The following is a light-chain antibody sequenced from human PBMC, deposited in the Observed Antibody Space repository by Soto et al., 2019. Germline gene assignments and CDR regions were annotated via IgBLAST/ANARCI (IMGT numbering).Light chain of an antibody. CDR3: RVWDSISDHFV. V-gene: IGLV3-21*02. J-gene: IGLJ1*01. CDR1: NIGSKS. Sequence: SYELTQPPSVSVAPGQTARISCGGNNIGSKSVHWFQQKPGQAPVLVVYDDNDRPSGIPERFSGSNSGNTATLTISRVEAGDEADYYCRVWDSISDHFVFGTGTKVTVL. CDR2: DDN.